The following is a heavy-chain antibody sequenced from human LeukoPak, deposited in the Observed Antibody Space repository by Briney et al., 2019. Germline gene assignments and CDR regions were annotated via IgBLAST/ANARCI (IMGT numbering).Heavy chain of an antibody. D-gene: IGHD6-19*01. CDR2: ISPDGSEK. CDR3: ARDPATVAAPNWFDP. V-gene: IGHV3-7*01. J-gene: IGHJ5*02. CDR1: GFSFSGTW. Sequence: GGSLRLSCATSGFSFSGTWMTWVRQAPGKGLECITNISPDGSEKYYLDSVKGRFTISRDNAKNSLYLQMNSLRAEDTAVYYCARDPATVAAPNWFDPWGQGTLVTVSS.